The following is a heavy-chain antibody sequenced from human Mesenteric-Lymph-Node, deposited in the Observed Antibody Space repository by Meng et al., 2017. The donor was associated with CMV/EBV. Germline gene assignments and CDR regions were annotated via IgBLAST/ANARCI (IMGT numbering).Heavy chain of an antibody. Sequence: SETLSLTCGVYGGSFSGYYWSWIRQPPGEGLEWIGEINHSGSTNYNPSLKSRVTISVDTSKNQFSLKLSSVTAADTAVYYCARDYDSSGYHSYYYGMDVWGQGTTVTVSS. D-gene: IGHD3-22*01. CDR2: INHSGST. J-gene: IGHJ6*02. CDR1: GGSFSGYY. CDR3: ARDYDSSGYHSYYYGMDV. V-gene: IGHV4-34*01.